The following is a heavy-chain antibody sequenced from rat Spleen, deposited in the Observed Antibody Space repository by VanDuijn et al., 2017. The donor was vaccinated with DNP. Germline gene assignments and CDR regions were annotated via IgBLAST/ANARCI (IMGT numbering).Heavy chain of an antibody. CDR1: GFTFNNYW. Sequence: EVQLVESGGDLVQPGRSLKLSCVASGFTFNNYWMTWIRQVPGKGLEWVASITSSGGRTYYPDSVKGRFTISRDNAKSTPYLQMDSLRSEDTDTYYCAKVVVYAMEAWVQGTSVTVSS. CDR2: ITSSGGRT. V-gene: IGHV5-31*01. J-gene: IGHJ4*01. CDR3: AKVVVYAMEA.